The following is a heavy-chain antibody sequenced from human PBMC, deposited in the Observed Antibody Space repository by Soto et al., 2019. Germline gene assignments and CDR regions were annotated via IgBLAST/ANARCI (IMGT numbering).Heavy chain of an antibody. CDR2: ISYDGSET. CDR1: GFTFSSYG. Sequence: PGGSLRLSCAASGFTFSSYGMHWVRQAPGKGLEWVAVISYDGSETYYVDSVKGRFTISRDNAKNSVFLQMNSLRAEDTAVYYCARDPHYYEYVWGKYPHYFFDFWGQGIQVTVSS. V-gene: IGHV3-30*03. J-gene: IGHJ4*02. CDR3: ARDPHYYEYVWGKYPHYFFDF. D-gene: IGHD3-16*01.